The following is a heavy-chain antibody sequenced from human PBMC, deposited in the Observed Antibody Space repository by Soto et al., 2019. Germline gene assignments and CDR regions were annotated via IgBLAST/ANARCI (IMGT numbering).Heavy chain of an antibody. V-gene: IGHV1-18*01. D-gene: IGHD6-6*01. CDR3: ARVNPESMAAVYYYYGMDV. Sequence: AASVKVSCKASGYTFTSYGISWVRQAPGQGLEWMGWISAYNGNTNYAQKLQGRVTMTTDTSTRTGYMELRSLRSDDTAVYYCARVNPESMAAVYYYYGMDVWGQGTTVTVSS. J-gene: IGHJ6*02. CDR2: ISAYNGNT. CDR1: GYTFTSYG.